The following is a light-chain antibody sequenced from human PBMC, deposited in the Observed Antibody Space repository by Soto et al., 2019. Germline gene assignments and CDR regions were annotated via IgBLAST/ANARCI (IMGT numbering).Light chain of an antibody. CDR1: QGITTF. J-gene: IGKJ5*01. Sequence: DIQMTQSPSSLSASVGDTVTVTCRASQGITTFLAWFRQRPGRVPERLIYGASSLQSGVPSRFSGRGSGTEFTLTISSLQPEDFGIYYCLQHNSYPYTFGPGTRLEI. V-gene: IGKV1-17*03. CDR2: GAS. CDR3: LQHNSYPYT.